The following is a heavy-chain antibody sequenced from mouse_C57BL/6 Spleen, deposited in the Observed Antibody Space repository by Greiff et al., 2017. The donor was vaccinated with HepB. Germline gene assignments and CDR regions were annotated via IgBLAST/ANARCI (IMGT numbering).Heavy chain of an antibody. CDR1: GFNIKDDY. Sequence: EVKLQESGAELVRPGASVKLSCTASGFNIKDDYMHWVKQRPEQGLEWIGWIDPENGDTEYASKFQGKATITADTSSNTAYLQLSSLTSEDTAVYYCATYYGDYWGQGTSVTVSS. CDR2: IDPENGDT. D-gene: IGHD1-1*01. J-gene: IGHJ4*01. V-gene: IGHV14-4*01. CDR3: ATYYGDY.